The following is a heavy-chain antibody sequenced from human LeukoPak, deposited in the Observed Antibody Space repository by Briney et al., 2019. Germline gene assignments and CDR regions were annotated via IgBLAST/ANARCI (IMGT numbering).Heavy chain of an antibody. Sequence: PSETLSLTCTVSGGSISSYYWSWIRQPPGKGLEWIGYIYYSGSTNYNPSLKSRVTISVDTSKNQFSLKLSSVTAADTAVYYCARDRVTTWSDAFDIWGQGTMVTVSS. J-gene: IGHJ3*02. CDR1: GGSISSYY. V-gene: IGHV4-59*01. CDR3: ARDRVTTWSDAFDI. D-gene: IGHD4-17*01. CDR2: IYYSGST.